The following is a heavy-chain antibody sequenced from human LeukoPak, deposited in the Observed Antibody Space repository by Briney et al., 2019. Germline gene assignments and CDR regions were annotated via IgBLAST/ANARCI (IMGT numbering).Heavy chain of an antibody. CDR2: VSSGSTTI. J-gene: IGHJ6*03. Sequence: GGSLRLSCAASEFSFNSYGINWVRQAPGKGLEWVSYVSSGSTTIYYADSVKGRFTISRDNAQKSVYLQMNSLRAEDTAVYYCARVNRAMTAVYYYYMDVWGKGTTVTVSS. V-gene: IGHV3-48*01. CDR3: ARVNRAMTAVYYYYMDV. CDR1: EFSFNSYG. D-gene: IGHD5-18*01.